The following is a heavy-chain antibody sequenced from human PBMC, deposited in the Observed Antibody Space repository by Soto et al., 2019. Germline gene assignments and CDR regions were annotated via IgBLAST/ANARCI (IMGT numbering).Heavy chain of an antibody. J-gene: IGHJ4*02. D-gene: IGHD3-9*01. V-gene: IGHV6-1*01. Sequence: SQTLSLTWAIAGDSVSSNSAVWNWIRQSPSRGLEWLGRTYYRSQWHYEYAVFVQSRISIDPDTSKNQFSLQLNSVTPEDTAVYYCVRLVGNSWLDHWGQGTLVTVSS. CDR2: TYYRSQWHY. CDR3: VRLVGNSWLDH. CDR1: GDSVSSNSAV.